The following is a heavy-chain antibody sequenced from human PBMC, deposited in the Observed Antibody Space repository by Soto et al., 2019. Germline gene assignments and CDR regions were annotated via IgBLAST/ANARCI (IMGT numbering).Heavy chain of an antibody. Sequence: SETLSLTCTVSGASITSYYWSWIRHPPGKGLEWIGYVYYSGITKYDPSLKSRVTISLDTSKSHFSLKLTSVTAADTAVYFCARHRSIPAAILDFWGQGSLVTVSS. V-gene: IGHV4-59*08. CDR1: GASITSYY. CDR3: ARHRSIPAAILDF. D-gene: IGHD2-2*01. J-gene: IGHJ4*02. CDR2: VYYSGIT.